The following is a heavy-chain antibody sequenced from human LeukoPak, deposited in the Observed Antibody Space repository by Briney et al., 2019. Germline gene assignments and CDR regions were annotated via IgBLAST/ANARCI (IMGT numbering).Heavy chain of an antibody. D-gene: IGHD2-15*01. J-gene: IGHJ3*02. CDR1: GYTFTGYY. Sequence: ASVNVSCKASGYTFTGYYMHWVRQAPGQGLEWMGWINPNSGGTNYAQKFQGRVTMTRDTSISTAYMELSRLRSDDTAVYYCARDAGYSGAFDIWGQETMVTVSS. V-gene: IGHV1-2*02. CDR3: ARDAGYSGAFDI. CDR2: INPNSGGT.